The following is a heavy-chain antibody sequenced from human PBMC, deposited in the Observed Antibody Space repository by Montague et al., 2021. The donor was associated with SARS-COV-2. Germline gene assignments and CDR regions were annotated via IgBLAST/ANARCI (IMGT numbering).Heavy chain of an antibody. CDR3: ARAPVAHITIFGVVTSFDY. CDR2: IYYSGST. CDR1: GGSISSGGYY. J-gene: IGHJ4*02. V-gene: IGHV4-61*08. Sequence: SETLSLTCTVSGGSISSGGYYWSWIRQHPGKGLEWIGYIYYSGSTNYNPSLKSRVTISVDTSKNQFSLKLSSVTAADTAVYYCARAPVAHITIFGVVTSFDYWGQGTLVTVSS. D-gene: IGHD3-3*01.